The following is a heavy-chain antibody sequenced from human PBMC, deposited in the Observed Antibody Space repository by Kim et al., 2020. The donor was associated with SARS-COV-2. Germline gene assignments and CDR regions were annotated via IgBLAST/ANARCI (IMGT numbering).Heavy chain of an antibody. CDR2: ITNGGVA. V-gene: IGHV4-34*01. D-gene: IGHD3-9*01. J-gene: IGHJ6*02. CDR3: AHAAIFAGHYYGMSV. CDR1: GGAFSGYH. Sequence: SETLSLTCSVYGGAFSGYHWTWIRQPPGKGLEWMGEITNGGVATYKSSLKSRVTISRDTSKNKFYLRLTSVTAADSAVYFCAHAAIFAGHYYGMSVWGQG.